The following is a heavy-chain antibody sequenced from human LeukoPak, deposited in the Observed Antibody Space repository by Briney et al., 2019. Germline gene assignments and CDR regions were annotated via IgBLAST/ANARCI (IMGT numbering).Heavy chain of an antibody. D-gene: IGHD1-26*01. CDR2: IYHSGST. CDR1: GGSISSSSYY. CDR3: ARAMGSVYYYYMDA. V-gene: IGHV4-39*07. Sequence: SETLSLTCTVSGGSISSSSYYWGWIRQPPGKGLEWIGSIYHSGSTYYNPSLKSRVTISVDTSKNQFSLKLSSVTAADTAVYYCARAMGSVYYYYMDAWGKGTTVTVSS. J-gene: IGHJ6*03.